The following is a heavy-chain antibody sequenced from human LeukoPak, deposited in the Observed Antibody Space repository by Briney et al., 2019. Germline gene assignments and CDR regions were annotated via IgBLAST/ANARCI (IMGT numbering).Heavy chain of an antibody. Sequence: GGSLRLSCVASGLTVSSNYMSWVRQAPGKGLEWVSVTYSGGNTYYADSVKGRFTISRDNSKNTLYLQMNSLRAEDTAVYYCARDYVSPYSSGWQAPHYWGQGTLVTVSS. CDR2: TYSGGNT. CDR1: GLTVSSNY. J-gene: IGHJ4*02. CDR3: ARDYVSPYSSGWQAPHY. V-gene: IGHV3-53*01. D-gene: IGHD6-19*01.